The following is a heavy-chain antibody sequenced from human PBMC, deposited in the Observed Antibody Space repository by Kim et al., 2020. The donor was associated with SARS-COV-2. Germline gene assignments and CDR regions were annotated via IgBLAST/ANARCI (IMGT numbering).Heavy chain of an antibody. Sequence: DAQKLQGRVTMTTDTATSTAYMELRSLRSDDTAVYYCARGVLMATTFDYWGQGTLVTVSS. D-gene: IGHD5-12*01. J-gene: IGHJ4*02. CDR3: ARGVLMATTFDY. V-gene: IGHV1-18*01.